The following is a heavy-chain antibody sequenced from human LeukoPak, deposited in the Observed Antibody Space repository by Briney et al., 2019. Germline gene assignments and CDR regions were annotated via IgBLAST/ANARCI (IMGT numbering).Heavy chain of an antibody. CDR1: GGSISSYY. CDR3: ARHQGPITDFDY. J-gene: IGHJ4*02. CDR2: IYYSGST. D-gene: IGHD1-14*01. Sequence: SETLSLTCTVSGGSISSYYWSWLRQPPGKGLEWIGYIYYSGSTNYNPSLKSRVTISVDTSKNQFSLKLSSVTAADTAVYYCARHQGPITDFDYWGQGTLVTVSS. V-gene: IGHV4-59*08.